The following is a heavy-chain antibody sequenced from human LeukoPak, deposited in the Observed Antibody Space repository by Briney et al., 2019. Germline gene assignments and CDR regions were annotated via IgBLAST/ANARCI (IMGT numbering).Heavy chain of an antibody. Sequence: GASVKVTCKASVYAFTGYYLFWVRQAPGQGLEWMGWINPNSGGSKSAHRFQGRISMTSDTSIRTAFLEVRSLRSDDTAVYYCAKRRSHSSSCFASWGQGTLVTVSS. CDR2: INPNSGGS. J-gene: IGHJ4*02. CDR1: VYAFTGYY. D-gene: IGHD6-13*01. CDR3: AKRRSHSSSCFAS. V-gene: IGHV1-2*02.